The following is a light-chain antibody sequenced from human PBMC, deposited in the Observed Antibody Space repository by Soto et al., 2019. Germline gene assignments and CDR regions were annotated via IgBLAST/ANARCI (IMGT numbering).Light chain of an antibody. V-gene: IGKV3-15*01. Sequence: EIVMTQSPATLSVSPGERATLSCRDSQSVSSNLAWYQKKPGQAPRLLIYGASTRATGIPARFSGSGSGTEFTLAISSRQSEDFAVYYCQQYNNWPITFGQGTRLEIK. CDR3: QQYNNWPIT. J-gene: IGKJ5*01. CDR2: GAS. CDR1: QSVSSN.